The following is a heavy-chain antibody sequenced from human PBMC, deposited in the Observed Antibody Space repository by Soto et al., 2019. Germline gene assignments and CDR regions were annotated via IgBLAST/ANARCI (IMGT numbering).Heavy chain of an antibody. CDR1: GYNFISHY. Sequence: QVQLVQSGAEEKRPGASVKVSCQXSGYNFISHYMHXVRQAPGQGPEWMGVVNSSTNRTTYAQKFQGRVTMTADTSTSKVYMELRSLTFDDTAVYYCARVAGSPPRLDYWGQGSLVTVSS. CDR2: VNSSTNRT. CDR3: ARVAGSPPRLDY. V-gene: IGHV1-2*02. J-gene: IGHJ4*02.